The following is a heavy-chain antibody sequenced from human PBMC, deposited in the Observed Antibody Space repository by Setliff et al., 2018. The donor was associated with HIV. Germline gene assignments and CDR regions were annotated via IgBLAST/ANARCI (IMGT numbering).Heavy chain of an antibody. Sequence: ASVKVSCKASGYTFATYGVTWVRQTPGQGLEWMGWISANGKKYYSPKVHDRLSLTIDISTTTAHLQLRNLRSDDTAVYFCAREVPSNTGSYYKKYWGQGTLVTVSS. CDR1: GYTFATYG. CDR3: AREVPSNTGSYYKKY. CDR2: ISANGKK. V-gene: IGHV1-18*04. D-gene: IGHD3-10*01. J-gene: IGHJ4*02.